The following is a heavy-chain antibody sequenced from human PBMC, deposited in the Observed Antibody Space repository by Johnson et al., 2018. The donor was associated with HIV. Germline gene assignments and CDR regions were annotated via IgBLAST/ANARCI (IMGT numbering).Heavy chain of an antibody. Sequence: VQLVESGGGLVKPGGSLILSCAASGFTFSNAWMSWVRQAPGKGLEWVAGISGSGISTHYADSVKGQFTISRDNSKNTLYLQMNSLRAEDTAVYYCAKDPKGSGWWWAFDIWGQGTMVTVSS. CDR1: GFTFSNAW. CDR2: ISGSGIST. J-gene: IGHJ3*02. V-gene: IGHV3-23*04. CDR3: AKDPKGSGWWWAFDI. D-gene: IGHD6-19*01.